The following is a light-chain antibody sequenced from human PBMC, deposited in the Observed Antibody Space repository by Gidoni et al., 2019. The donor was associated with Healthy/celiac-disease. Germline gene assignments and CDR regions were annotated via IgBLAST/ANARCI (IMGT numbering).Light chain of an antibody. CDR2: GAS. Sequence: EMGLKQSAGTLSLSPGERATLSCRASQSVSSSYLAWYQQKPGQAPRLLIYGASSRATGIPDRFSGSGSGTDFTLTISSLEPEDFAVYYCQQYGSSPLSRDTFGQGTKLEIK. V-gene: IGKV3-20*01. J-gene: IGKJ2*01. CDR1: QSVSSSY. CDR3: QQYGSSPLSRDT.